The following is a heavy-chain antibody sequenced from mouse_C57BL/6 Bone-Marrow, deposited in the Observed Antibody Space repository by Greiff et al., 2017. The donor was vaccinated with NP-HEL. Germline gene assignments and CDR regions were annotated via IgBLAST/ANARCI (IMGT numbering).Heavy chain of an antibody. CDR2: INPSNGGT. J-gene: IGHJ2*01. D-gene: IGHD4-1*01. CDR3: ARGANWADY. V-gene: IGHV1-53*01. Sequence: QVQLQQPGTALVKPGVVGKMDGKVVGCTVTSDWSHWVRVVPGQGLEWIGNINPSNGGTNYNEKFKSKATLTVDKSSSTAYMQLSSLTSEDSAVYYCARGANWADYWGQGTTLTVSS. CDR1: GCTVTSDW.